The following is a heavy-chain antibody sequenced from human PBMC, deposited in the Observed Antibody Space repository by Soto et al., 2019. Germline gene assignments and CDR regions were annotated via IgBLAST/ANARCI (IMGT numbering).Heavy chain of an antibody. CDR2: IWYDGSNK. V-gene: IGHV3-33*01. Sequence: QVQLVESGGGVVQPGRSLRLSCAASGFTFSSYGMHWVRQAPGKGLEWVAVIWYDGSNKYYADSVKGRFTISRDNSKNALYLQMNSLRAADTAVYYCARDQGVAGTWALIDYWGQGTLVTVSS. CDR3: ARDQGVAGTWALIDY. J-gene: IGHJ4*02. CDR1: GFTFSSYG. D-gene: IGHD6-19*01.